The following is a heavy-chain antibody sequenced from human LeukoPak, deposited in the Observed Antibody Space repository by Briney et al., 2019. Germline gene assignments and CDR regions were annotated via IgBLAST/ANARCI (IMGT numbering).Heavy chain of an antibody. J-gene: IGHJ6*03. CDR3: AKSGVVWFGEFSPKRCYYMDV. V-gene: IGHV3-30*18. CDR2: ISYDGSNK. Sequence: PGGSLRLSCAASGFTFNSYGMHWARQAPGKGLEWAAVISYDGSNKYYADSVKGRFTISRDNSKNTLYLQMNSLRAEDTAVYYCAKSGVVWFGEFSPKRCYYMDVWGKGTTVTVSS. D-gene: IGHD3-10*01. CDR1: GFTFNSYG.